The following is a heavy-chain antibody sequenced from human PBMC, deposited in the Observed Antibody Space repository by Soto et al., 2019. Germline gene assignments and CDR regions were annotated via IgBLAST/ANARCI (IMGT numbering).Heavy chain of an antibody. V-gene: IGHV4-31*03. D-gene: IGHD3-22*01. Sequence: QVQLQESGPGLVKPSQTLSLTCTVSGGSISSGGYYWSWIRQHPGKGLEWIGYIYYSGSTYYNPSVKSRVTISVDTSKNQFSLKLSSVTAADTAVYYCARDPYYYDSSGYQGSYFDDWGQGTLVTVSS. CDR2: IYYSGST. CDR1: GGSISSGGYY. J-gene: IGHJ4*02. CDR3: ARDPYYYDSSGYQGSYFDD.